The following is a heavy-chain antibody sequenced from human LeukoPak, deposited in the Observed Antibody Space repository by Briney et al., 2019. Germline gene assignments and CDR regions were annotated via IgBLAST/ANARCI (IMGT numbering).Heavy chain of an antibody. CDR1: GGSISSYY. D-gene: IGHD3-22*01. CDR3: ARGGSSGYYYG. Sequence: SETLSLTCTVSGGSISSYYWSWIRQPAGKGLEGIGRLYTSGSTNYNPSLKSRVTMSVDTSKNQFSLKLTSMTAADTAVYYCARGGSSGYYYGWGQGTLVTVSS. J-gene: IGHJ4*02. CDR2: LYTSGST. V-gene: IGHV4-4*07.